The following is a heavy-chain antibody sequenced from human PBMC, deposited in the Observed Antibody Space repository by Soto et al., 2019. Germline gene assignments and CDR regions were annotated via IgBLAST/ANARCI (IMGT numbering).Heavy chain of an antibody. V-gene: IGHV4-30-2*01. J-gene: IGHJ4*02. Sequence: GCYTWSWIRQPPGKGLEWIGYIYHSGSTYYNPSLKSRVTISVDRSKNQFSLKLSSVTAADTAVYYCARESDAGSGSYYFDYWGQGTLVTVSS. CDR3: ARESDAGSGSYYFDY. CDR2: IYHSGST. D-gene: IGHD5-12*01. CDR1: GCYT.